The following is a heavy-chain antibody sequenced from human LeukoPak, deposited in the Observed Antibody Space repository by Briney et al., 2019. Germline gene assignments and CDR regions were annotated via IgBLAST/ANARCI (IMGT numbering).Heavy chain of an antibody. Sequence: SETLSLTCTVSGGSITNYYWTWIRQPPGKGLEWIGYIYYSGSTNYNPSLKSRVTISVDTSKNQFSLKLSSVTAADTALYYCARLSKIATAGPNYYHSMDVWGQGTTVSVSS. J-gene: IGHJ6*02. V-gene: IGHV4-59*01. D-gene: IGHD6-13*01. CDR3: ARLSKIATAGPNYYHSMDV. CDR1: GGSITNYY. CDR2: IYYSGST.